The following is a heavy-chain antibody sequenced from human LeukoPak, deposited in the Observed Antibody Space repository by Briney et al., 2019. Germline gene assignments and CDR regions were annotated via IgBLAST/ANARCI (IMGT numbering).Heavy chain of an antibody. CDR1: GGTFSSYA. CDR3: ARTGRGGDCAEFDY. Sequence: SVKVSCKASGGTFSSYAISWVRQAPGQGLEWMGRIIPILGIANYAQKFQGRVTITADKSTSTAYMELSSLRSEDTAVYYCARTGRGGDCAEFDYWGQGTLVTVSS. J-gene: IGHJ4*02. D-gene: IGHD2-21*02. V-gene: IGHV1-69*04. CDR2: IIPILGIA.